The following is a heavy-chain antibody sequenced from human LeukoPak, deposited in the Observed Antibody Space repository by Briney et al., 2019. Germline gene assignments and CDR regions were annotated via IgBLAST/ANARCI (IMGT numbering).Heavy chain of an antibody. D-gene: IGHD5-18*01. CDR3: AKDIGYSYGYYYYYGMDV. J-gene: IGHJ6*02. V-gene: IGHV3-9*01. CDR2: ISWNSGSI. Sequence: GGSLRLSCAASGFTFDDYAMHWVRQAPGKGLEWVSGISWNSGSIGYADSVKGRFTISRDNAKSSLYLQMNSLRAEDTALYYCAKDIGYSYGYYYYYGMDVWGQGTTVTVSS. CDR1: GFTFDDYA.